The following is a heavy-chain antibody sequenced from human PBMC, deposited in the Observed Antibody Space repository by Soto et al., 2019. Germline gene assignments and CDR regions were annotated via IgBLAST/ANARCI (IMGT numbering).Heavy chain of an antibody. V-gene: IGHV3-53*01. J-gene: IGHJ6*02. CDR3: VRPRPSGENYGMDV. Sequence: VQLVESGGGLIQPGGSLRLSCVASGLTVSQNYMAWVRQAPEMGPQWVSVLYAEGSTYYTESVKGRFTISRDPSKNTLLLQMDGLRAEHTAVYYCVRPRPSGENYGMDVWGQGTTVTVSS. D-gene: IGHD1-26*01. CDR2: LYAEGST. CDR1: GLTVSQNY.